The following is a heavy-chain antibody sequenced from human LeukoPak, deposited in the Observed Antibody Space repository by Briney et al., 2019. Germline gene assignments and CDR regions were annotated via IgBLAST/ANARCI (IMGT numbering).Heavy chain of an antibody. D-gene: IGHD2-2*01. CDR3: ARDLEYQLPMGI. CDR1: GYTFTGYC. J-gene: IGHJ4*02. Sequence: ASVKVSCKASGYTFTGYCMHWVRQAPGQGLEWMGWINPNSGGTNYAQKFQGRVTMTRDTSISTAYMELSRLRSDDTAVYYCARDLEYQLPMGIWGQGTLVTVSS. V-gene: IGHV1-2*02. CDR2: INPNSGGT.